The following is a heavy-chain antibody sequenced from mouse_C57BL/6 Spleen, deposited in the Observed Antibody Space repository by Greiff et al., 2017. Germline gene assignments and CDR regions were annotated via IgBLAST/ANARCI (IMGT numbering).Heavy chain of an antibody. J-gene: IGHJ2*01. CDR1: GFTFSSYA. V-gene: IGHV5-4*01. CDR3: ARGLSYFDY. Sequence: EVQVVESGGGLVKPGGSLKLSCAASGFTFSSYAMSWVRQTPEKRLEWVATISDGGRYTYYPDNVKGRFTISRDNAKNNLYLQMSHLKSEDTAMYYCARGLSYFDYWGQGTTLTVSS. D-gene: IGHD2-2*01. CDR2: ISDGGRYT.